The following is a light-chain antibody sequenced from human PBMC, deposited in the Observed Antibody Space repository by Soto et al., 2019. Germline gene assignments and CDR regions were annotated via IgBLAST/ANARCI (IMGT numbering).Light chain of an antibody. Sequence: QSALTQPPSASGSPGQSVTISCIGTSSDVGGYNYVSWYQQHPGKAPKLMIYEVSKRPSGVPARFSGSKSGNTASLTVSGLQAEDEDDYYCSSYAASNNVGVFGGGTKVTVL. CDR1: SSDVGGYNY. CDR3: SSYAASNNVGV. V-gene: IGLV2-8*01. J-gene: IGLJ2*01. CDR2: EVS.